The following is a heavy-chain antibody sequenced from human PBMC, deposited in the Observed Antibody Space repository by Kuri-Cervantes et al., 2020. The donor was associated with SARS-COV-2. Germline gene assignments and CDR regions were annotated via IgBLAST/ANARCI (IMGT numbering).Heavy chain of an antibody. CDR2: INWNGGST. CDR3: ARGDFGVEDGMDV. V-gene: IGHV3-20*04. CDR1: GFTFDDYG. J-gene: IGHJ6*02. D-gene: IGHD3-3*01. Sequence: GESLKISCAASGFTFDDYGMSWVRQAPGKGLEWVSGINWNGGSTGYADSVKGRFTISRDNAKNSLYLQMNSLRGEDTAVYYCARGDFGVEDGMDVWGQGTTVTVSS.